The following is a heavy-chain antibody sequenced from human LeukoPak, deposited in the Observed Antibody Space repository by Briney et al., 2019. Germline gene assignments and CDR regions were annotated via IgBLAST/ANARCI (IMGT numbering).Heavy chain of an antibody. CDR1: GFTFSTYG. CDR3: AKSLEYYDGSSFLTRIFDY. J-gene: IGHJ4*02. D-gene: IGHD3-22*01. V-gene: IGHV3-23*01. CDR2: IIGSGEST. Sequence: PGGSPRLSCEASGFTFSTYGMSWVRQAPGKGLEWVSGIIGSGESTYYTDSVKGRFTISRDNSKNTLYVQMDSLRVEDTAVYYCAKSLEYYDGSSFLTRIFDYWGQGTLVTVSS.